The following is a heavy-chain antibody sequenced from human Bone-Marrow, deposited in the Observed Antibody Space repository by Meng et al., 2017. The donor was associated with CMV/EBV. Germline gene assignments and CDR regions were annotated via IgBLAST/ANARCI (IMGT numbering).Heavy chain of an antibody. CDR3: APGFRSWSGSYSS. CDR1: GATFSGY. Sequence: QVNLQQWVEGLLKPSETLSLTCGVYGATFSGYWSWVRQPPGKGLEWIGEITHSGSTNYNVSLKSRVTISIDTSKNQFSLKLSSVTATDTAVYYCAPGFRSWSGSYSSWGQGTLVTVSS. D-gene: IGHD1-26*01. CDR2: ITHSGST. J-gene: IGHJ4*02. V-gene: IGHV4-34*08.